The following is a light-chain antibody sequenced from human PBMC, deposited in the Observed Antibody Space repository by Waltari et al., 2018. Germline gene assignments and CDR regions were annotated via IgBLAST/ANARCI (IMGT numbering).Light chain of an antibody. Sequence: EIVMTQSPATLSVSPGERATLSCRASQSVSSNLAWYQQKPGQAPRLLIYGASNRATGIPAGLSGSGSGTEFTLTISSLQSEDFAVYYCQQYKNWPWTFGLGTKVEIK. V-gene: IGKV3-15*01. CDR1: QSVSSN. CDR3: QQYKNWPWT. J-gene: IGKJ1*01. CDR2: GAS.